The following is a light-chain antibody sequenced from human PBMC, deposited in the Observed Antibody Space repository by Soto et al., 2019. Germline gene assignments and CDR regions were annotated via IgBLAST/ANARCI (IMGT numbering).Light chain of an antibody. CDR3: QQFNNYIT. V-gene: IGKV1-39*01. CDR1: QSISTS. Sequence: DIQMTQSPSSLSASEGDRVTITCRASQSISTSLNWYQQKPGKAPKVLIYAASSLQRGVPSRFSGSGSGTDFTLTISSLQPEDFATYYCQQFNNYITFGQGTRLEIK. J-gene: IGKJ5*01. CDR2: AAS.